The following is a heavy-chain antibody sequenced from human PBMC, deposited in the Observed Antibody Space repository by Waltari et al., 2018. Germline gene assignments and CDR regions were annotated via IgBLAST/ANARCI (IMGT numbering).Heavy chain of an antibody. D-gene: IGHD6-13*01. J-gene: IGHJ6*03. V-gene: IGHV2-5*01. Sequence: QITLKESGPTLVKPTQTLTLTCTFSGFSLSTSGVGVGWIRQPPGKDLDWLALIYWNDYKHYSPSLKSRRTITKDTSKNQVVLTMTNMDPVDTATYYCARGYSSSWYYYYYYYMDVWGKGTTVTVSS. CDR2: IYWNDYK. CDR3: ARGYSSSWYYYYYYYMDV. CDR1: GFSLSTSGVG.